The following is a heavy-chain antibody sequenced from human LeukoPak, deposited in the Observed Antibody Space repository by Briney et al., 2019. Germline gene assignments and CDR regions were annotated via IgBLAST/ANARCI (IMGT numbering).Heavy chain of an antibody. D-gene: IGHD1-26*01. CDR3: SVPSGSGSYRGGNRPFDY. CDR2: IIPIFGTA. V-gene: IGHV1-69*01. CDR1: GGTLSSYA. Sequence: SVKVSCKASGGTLSSYAISWVRQAPGQGLEWMGGIIPIFGTANYAQKFQGRVTITADESTSTAYMELSSLRSEDTAVYYCSVPSGSGSYRGGNRPFDYWGQGTLVTVSS. J-gene: IGHJ4*02.